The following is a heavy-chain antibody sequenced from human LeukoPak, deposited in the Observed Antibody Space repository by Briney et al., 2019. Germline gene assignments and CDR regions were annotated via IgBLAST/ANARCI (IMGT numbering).Heavy chain of an antibody. CDR2: INHSGST. D-gene: IGHD5-18*01. CDR1: GVSFSGYY. J-gene: IGHJ5*02. CDR3: APRGDIEHSYGYGKWFDP. V-gene: IGHV4-34*01. Sequence: PSETLSLTCAVYGVSFSGYYWSWIRQPPGKGLEWIGEINHSGSTNYNASLKSRVTISVDTSKNQSSLRLSSVTAADAAVYFCAPRGDIEHSYGYGKWFDPWGQGTRVTVSS.